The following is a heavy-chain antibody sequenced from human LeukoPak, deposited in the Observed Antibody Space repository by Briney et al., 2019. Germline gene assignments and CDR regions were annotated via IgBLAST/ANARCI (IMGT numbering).Heavy chain of an antibody. Sequence: GGSLRLSCAASGFTFRSYAMSWVRQAPGKGLEWVSGISHSGVSTYYADSVKGRFTISRDDAKNSLYLQMNSLRDEDTAVYFCARGSYGGNYFDYWGQGSLVTVSS. D-gene: IGHD4-23*01. CDR3: ARGSYGGNYFDY. V-gene: IGHV3-23*01. CDR2: ISHSGVST. CDR1: GFTFRSYA. J-gene: IGHJ4*02.